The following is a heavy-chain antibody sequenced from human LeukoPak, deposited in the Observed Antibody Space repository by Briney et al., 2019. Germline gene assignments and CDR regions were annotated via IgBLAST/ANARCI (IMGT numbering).Heavy chain of an antibody. D-gene: IGHD2-2*01. J-gene: IGHJ4*02. CDR3: ARDPEPPSYCSSTSCAGAWPTHHY. CDR2: IIPIFGTA. V-gene: IGHV1-69*13. CDR1: GGTFISYA. Sequence: ASVKVSCKASGGTFISYAISWVRQAPGQGLEWVGGIIPIFGTANYAQKFQGRVTITADESTSTAYMELSRLRSEDTAVYYCARDPEPPSYCSSTSCAGAWPTHHYWGQGTLVTVSS.